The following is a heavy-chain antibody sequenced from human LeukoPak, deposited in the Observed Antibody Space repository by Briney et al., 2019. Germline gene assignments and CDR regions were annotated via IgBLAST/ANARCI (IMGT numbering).Heavy chain of an antibody. J-gene: IGHJ4*02. CDR3: VGGDSREL. Sequence: GGSLRLSCTASGFTFNTYTMNWVRQAPGKGPEWIPSIGRSSIDKYYADSVRGRFTISRDNAKNSLYVQMSSLRVEDTAVYYCVGGDSRELWGQGTLVTVSS. V-gene: IGHV3-21*01. D-gene: IGHD3-22*01. CDR1: GFTFNTYT. CDR2: IGRSSIDK.